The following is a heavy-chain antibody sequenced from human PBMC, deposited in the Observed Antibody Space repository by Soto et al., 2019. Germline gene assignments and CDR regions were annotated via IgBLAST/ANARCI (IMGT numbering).Heavy chain of an antibody. V-gene: IGHV6-1*01. CDR2: TYYRSKWYN. Sequence: SQTLSLTCAISGDSVSSNSAAWNWIRQSPSRGLEWLGRTYYRSKWYNDYAVSVKSRITINPDTSKNQFSLQLNSVTPEDTAVYYCARDGGSSSVLRNWFDPWGQGTLVTVSS. J-gene: IGHJ5*02. D-gene: IGHD6-6*01. CDR3: ARDGGSSSVLRNWFDP. CDR1: GDSVSSNSAA.